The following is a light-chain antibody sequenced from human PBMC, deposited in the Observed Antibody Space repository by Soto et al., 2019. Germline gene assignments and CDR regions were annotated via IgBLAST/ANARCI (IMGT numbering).Light chain of an antibody. J-gene: IGLJ2*01. Sequence: QPVLTQSPSASASLGASVNLTCTLSSGHSSYAIAWHQQQPEKGPRYLMKLNSDGSHSKGDGIPDRFSGSSSGAERYLTISSLQSEDEADYYCQTWGTGIRVVFGGGTKLTVL. CDR1: SGHSSYA. V-gene: IGLV4-69*01. CDR2: LNSDGSH. CDR3: QTWGTGIRVV.